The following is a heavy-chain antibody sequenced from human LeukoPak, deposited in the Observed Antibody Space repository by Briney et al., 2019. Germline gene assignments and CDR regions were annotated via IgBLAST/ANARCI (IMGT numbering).Heavy chain of an antibody. J-gene: IGHJ3*02. Sequence: GGSLRLSCAASGFTFSSYSMNWVRQAPGKGLEWVSSISTSSSYIYSADSVKGRFTISRDNAKNSLYLQMNGLRAEDTAVYYCVRDTFSPDAFDIWGQGTMVTVSS. CDR1: GFTFSSYS. CDR3: VRDTFSPDAFDI. V-gene: IGHV3-21*01. D-gene: IGHD3-16*01. CDR2: ISTSSSYI.